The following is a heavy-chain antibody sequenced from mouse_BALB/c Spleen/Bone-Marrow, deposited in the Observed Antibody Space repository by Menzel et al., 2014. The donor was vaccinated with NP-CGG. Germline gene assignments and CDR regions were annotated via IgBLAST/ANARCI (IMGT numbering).Heavy chain of an antibody. J-gene: IGHJ4*01. V-gene: IGHV1S81*02. Sequence: QVQLQQSGAELVKPGASVKPSCKASGFTFTSYWMHWVKQRPGQGLEWIGEINPSNGRPNYNGKFKYKATLTVDKSSSTAYMHLSSLRSEDSAVYYCARTIATLYYAMDYWGQGTSVTVSS. CDR3: ARTIATLYYAMDY. CDR1: GFTFTSYW. CDR2: INPSNGRP.